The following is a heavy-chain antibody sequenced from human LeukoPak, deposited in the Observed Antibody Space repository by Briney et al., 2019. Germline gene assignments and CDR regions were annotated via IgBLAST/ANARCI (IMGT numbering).Heavy chain of an antibody. V-gene: IGHV1-69*13. D-gene: IGHD2-2*01. CDR1: GGTFSSYA. J-gene: IGHJ6*03. Sequence: GASVKVSCKASGGTFSSYAISWVRQAPGQGLEWMGGIIPIFGTANYAQKFQGRVTITADESTSTAYMELSSLRSEDTAVYYCARGGCSSTSCLPYYYYYYMDVWGKGTTVTVSS. CDR3: ARGGCSSTSCLPYYYYYYMDV. CDR2: IIPIFGTA.